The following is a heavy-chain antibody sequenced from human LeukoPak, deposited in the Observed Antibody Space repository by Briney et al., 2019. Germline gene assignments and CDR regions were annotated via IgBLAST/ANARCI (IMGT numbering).Heavy chain of an antibody. CDR1: GFTFSSHG. CDR2: IWYDGSNK. J-gene: IGHJ3*02. CDR3: ARGRGSGWYDAFDI. Sequence: GGSLRLSCAASGFTFSSHGMHWVRQAPGKGLEWVAVIWYDGSNKFYPDSVRGRFTISRDNSKNTLYVQMNSLRAEDTAVYYCARGRGSGWYDAFDIWGQGTMVTVSS. V-gene: IGHV3-33*01. D-gene: IGHD6-19*01.